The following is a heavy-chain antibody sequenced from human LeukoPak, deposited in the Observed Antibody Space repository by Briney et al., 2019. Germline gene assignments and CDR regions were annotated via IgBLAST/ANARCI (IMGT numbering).Heavy chain of an antibody. CDR3: ARDRMVRGLYFDY. Sequence: PSQTLSLTCTVSGGSISSGDYSWSWVRQPPGKGLEWIGYIYYSGSTYYNPSLKSRVTISVDTSKNQFSLKLSSVTAADTAVYYCARDRMVRGLYFDYWGQGTLVTVSS. CDR2: IYYSGST. D-gene: IGHD3-10*01. J-gene: IGHJ4*02. V-gene: IGHV4-30-4*01. CDR1: GGSISSGDYS.